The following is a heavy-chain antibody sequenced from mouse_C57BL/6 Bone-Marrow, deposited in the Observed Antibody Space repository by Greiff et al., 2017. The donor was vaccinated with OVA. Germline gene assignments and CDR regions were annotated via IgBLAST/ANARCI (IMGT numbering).Heavy chain of an antibody. CDR2: INPDSSTI. CDR1: GIDFSRYW. V-gene: IGHV4-1*01. CDR3: ASPSNPYAMDY. J-gene: IGHJ4*01. D-gene: IGHD2-5*01. Sequence: AASGIDFSRYWMSWVRRAPGKGLEWIGEINPDSSTINYAPSLKDKFIISRDNAKNTLYLQMSKVRSEDTALYYCASPSNPYAMDYWGQGTSVTVSS.